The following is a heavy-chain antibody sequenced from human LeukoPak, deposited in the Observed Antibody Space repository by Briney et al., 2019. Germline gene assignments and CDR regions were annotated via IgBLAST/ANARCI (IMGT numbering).Heavy chain of an antibody. J-gene: IGHJ6*02. CDR1: GYSFTSYW. CDR2: IYPGDSDN. CDR3: ARHVGDTMVRGVIVYYYGMDV. V-gene: IGHV5-51*01. D-gene: IGHD3-10*01. Sequence: GESLKISCKGSGYSFTSYWIGWVRQMPGKGLEWMGIIYPGDSDNRYSPSFQGQVTISADKSISTAYLQWSSLKASDTAMYYCARHVGDTMVRGVIVYYYGMDVWGQGTTVTVSS.